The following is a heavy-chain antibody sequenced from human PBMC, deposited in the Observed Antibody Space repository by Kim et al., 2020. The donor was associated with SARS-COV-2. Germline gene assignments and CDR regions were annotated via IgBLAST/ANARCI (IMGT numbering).Heavy chain of an antibody. V-gene: IGHV4-31*03. D-gene: IGHD5-18*01. J-gene: IGHJ4*02. CDR3: ARGMSSGYSHGHLVDY. Sequence: SETLSLTCTVSGGSISSGGYYWSWIRQHPGKGLEWIGYIYYSGSTYYNPALMSRVTISVDTSKKQFSLKLSSVTAADTAVYYCARGMSSGYSHGHLVDYCGQGTLVTVSS. CDR2: IYYSGST. CDR1: GGSISSGGYY.